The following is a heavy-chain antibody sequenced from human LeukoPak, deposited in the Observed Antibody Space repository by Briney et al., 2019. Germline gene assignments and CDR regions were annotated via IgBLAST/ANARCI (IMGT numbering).Heavy chain of an antibody. J-gene: IGHJ5*02. CDR3: AKDRVPYSSGWYWFDP. CDR2: ISGSGGST. V-gene: IGHV3-23*01. CDR1: GFTFSSYA. D-gene: IGHD6-19*01. Sequence: GGSLRLSCAASGFTFSSYAMSWVRQAPGKGLEWVSAISGSGGSTYYADSVKGRFTIPRDNSKNTLYLQMNSLRAEDTAVYYCAKDRVPYSSGWYWFDPWGQGTLVTVSS.